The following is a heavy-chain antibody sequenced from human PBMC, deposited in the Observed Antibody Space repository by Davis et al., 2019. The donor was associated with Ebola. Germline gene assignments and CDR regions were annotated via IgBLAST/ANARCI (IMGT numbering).Heavy chain of an antibody. Sequence: AASVKVSCKASGGTFSSYAISWVRQAPGQGLEWMGGIIPIFGTANYAQKFQGRVTITADKSTSTAYMELSSLRSEDTAVYYCARDYYSYAEHQPTSWGQGTLVTVSS. D-gene: IGHD5-18*01. CDR3: ARDYYSYAEHQPTS. V-gene: IGHV1-69*06. J-gene: IGHJ4*02. CDR1: GGTFSSYA. CDR2: IIPIFGTA.